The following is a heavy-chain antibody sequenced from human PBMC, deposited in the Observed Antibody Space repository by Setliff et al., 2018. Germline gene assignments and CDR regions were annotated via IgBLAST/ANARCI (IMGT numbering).Heavy chain of an antibody. CDR2: IYYSGST. J-gene: IGHJ4*02. CDR3: ARIGDGYNYYFDY. CDR1: GGSINSYY. Sequence: SETLSLTCIVSGGSINSYYWNWIRQPPGKGLEWIGYIYYSGSTYYNPSLKSRVTMSVDRSKNQFSLKLSSVTAADTAVYYCARIGDGYNYYFDYWGQGTLVTVSS. V-gene: IGHV4-59*08. D-gene: IGHD5-12*01.